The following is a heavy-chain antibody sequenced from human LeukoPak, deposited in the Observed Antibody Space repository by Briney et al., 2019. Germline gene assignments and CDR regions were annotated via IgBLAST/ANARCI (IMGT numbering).Heavy chain of an antibody. J-gene: IGHJ4*02. CDR2: MNPNSGNT. V-gene: IGHV1-8*03. CDR1: GYTFTSYD. CDR3: ARGRDTMVRGVIMLKYFDY. Sequence: ASVKVSCKASGYTFTSYDINWVRQATGQGLEWMGWMNPNSGNTGYAQKFQGRVTITRNTSISTAYMELSSLRSEDTAAYYCARGRDTMVRGVIMLKYFDYWGQGTLVTVSS. D-gene: IGHD3-10*01.